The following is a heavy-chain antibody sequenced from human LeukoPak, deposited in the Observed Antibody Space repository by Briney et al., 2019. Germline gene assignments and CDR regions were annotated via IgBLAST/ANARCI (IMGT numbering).Heavy chain of an antibody. CDR2: INPNSGGT. CDR1: GYTFTGYY. CDR3: ARDRCSSTSCQNEFDP. Sequence: ASVKVSCKASGYTFTGYYMHWVRQAPGQGPEWMGWINPNSGGTNYAQKFQGRVTMTRDTSISTAYMELSRLRSDDTAVYYCARDRCSSTSCQNEFDPWGQGTLVTVSS. V-gene: IGHV1-2*02. J-gene: IGHJ5*02. D-gene: IGHD2-2*01.